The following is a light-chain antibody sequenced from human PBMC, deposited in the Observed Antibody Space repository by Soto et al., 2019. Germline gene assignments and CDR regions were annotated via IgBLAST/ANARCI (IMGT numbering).Light chain of an antibody. J-gene: IGKJ1*01. Sequence: DIQMTQSPSTLSASVGDRVTITCRASQSISSWLAWYQQKPGKAPKLLIYKASSLESGVPSRFSGSGSGTEVTLTLSSLQPDDFATYYCQQYNTYWTFGQGTKVEIK. CDR2: KAS. CDR3: QQYNTYWT. CDR1: QSISSW. V-gene: IGKV1-5*03.